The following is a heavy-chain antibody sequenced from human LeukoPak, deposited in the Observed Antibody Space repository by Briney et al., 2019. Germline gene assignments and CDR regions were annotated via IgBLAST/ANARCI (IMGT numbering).Heavy chain of an antibody. CDR3: ARGSSSWYDPFDY. CDR2: ISYDGSNK. CDR1: GFTFSSYA. Sequence: GGSLRLPCAASGFTFSSYAMHWVRQAPGKGLEWVAVISYDGSNKYYADSVKGRFTISRDNSKNTLYPQMNSLRGEDTAVYYCARGSSSWYDPFDYLGQGTLVTVSS. V-gene: IGHV3-30*04. J-gene: IGHJ4*02. D-gene: IGHD6-13*01.